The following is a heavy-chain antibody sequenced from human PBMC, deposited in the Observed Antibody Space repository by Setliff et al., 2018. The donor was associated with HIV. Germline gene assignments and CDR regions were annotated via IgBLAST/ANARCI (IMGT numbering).Heavy chain of an antibody. CDR2: MFHSGNT. CDR1: GYSITSGYS. CDR3: ARGKSGSYDAYDM. D-gene: IGHD5-12*01. J-gene: IGHJ3*02. V-gene: IGHV4-38-2*01. Sequence: SETLSLTCAVSGYSITSGYSWGWIRQPPGKGLEWIGSMFHSGNTYYNPSLESRVSMSVDTSTNQVSLQLSSVTAADTAVYYCARGKSGSYDAYDMWGQGTMVTVSS.